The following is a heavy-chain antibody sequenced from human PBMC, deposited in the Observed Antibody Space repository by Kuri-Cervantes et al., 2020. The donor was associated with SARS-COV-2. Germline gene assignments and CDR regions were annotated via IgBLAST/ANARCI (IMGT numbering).Heavy chain of an antibody. CDR3: ARHWVETLVTPNIYSTYYYYMDV. CDR2: IYPGDSDT. V-gene: IGHV5-51*01. J-gene: IGHJ6*03. Sequence: KVSCKGSGYSFTSHCISWVRQSPGKGLEWMGMIYPGDSDTKYGPTFQGQVTISADKSISTAYLQLSSLRATDTAIYYCARHWVETLVTPNIYSTYYYYMDVWGKGTTVTVSS. CDR1: GYSFTSHC. D-gene: IGHD4-23*01.